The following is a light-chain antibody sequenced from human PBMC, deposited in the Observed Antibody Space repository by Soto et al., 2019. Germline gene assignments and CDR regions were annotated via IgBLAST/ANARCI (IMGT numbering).Light chain of an antibody. J-gene: IGKJ5*01. CDR3: QQFHDLPLT. CDR2: DAT. V-gene: IGKV1-33*01. CDR1: QDISIF. Sequence: DIQLTQSPPSLSASIGDRVTITCQATQDISIFLNWYQQKPGKAPELLIYDATILETGVPSRFSGSGSGTDFTFTISGLQPEDLATYYCQQFHDLPLTFGQGTRLDIK.